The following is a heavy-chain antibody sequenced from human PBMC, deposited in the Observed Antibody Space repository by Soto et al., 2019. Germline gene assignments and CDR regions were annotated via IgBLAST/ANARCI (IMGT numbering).Heavy chain of an antibody. CDR1: GGSFNSDGYY. J-gene: IGHJ6*03. Sequence: PSETLSLTCTVSGGSFNSDGYYWSWIRQHPEKGLEWIGYIYYSGSTNYNPSLKSRVTISVDTSKNQFSLKLSSVTAADTAVYYCARTDIVATITGYYYMDVWGKGTTVTVSS. CDR2: IYYSGST. V-gene: IGHV4-61*08. CDR3: ARTDIVATITGYYYMDV. D-gene: IGHD5-12*01.